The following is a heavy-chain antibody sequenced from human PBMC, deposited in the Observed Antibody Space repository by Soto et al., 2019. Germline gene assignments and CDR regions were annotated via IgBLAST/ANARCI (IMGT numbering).Heavy chain of an antibody. J-gene: IGHJ3*02. CDR1: GFTSSNYA. D-gene: IGHD3-22*01. Sequence: EVQLLESGGGLVQPGESLRLSCAASGFTSSNYAMSWVRQAPGRGLEWVSGISGSGDLTYYADSVKGRFTISRDNSENMVYLQMNSLRAEDTAVYYCAKDRTITMIVVPHAFHIWGQGTMVTVSS. CDR3: AKDRTITMIVVPHAFHI. CDR2: ISGSGDLT. V-gene: IGHV3-23*01.